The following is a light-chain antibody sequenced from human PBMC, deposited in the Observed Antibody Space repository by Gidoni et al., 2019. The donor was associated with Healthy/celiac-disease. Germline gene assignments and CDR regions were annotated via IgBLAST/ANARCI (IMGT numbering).Light chain of an antibody. CDR3: QQYYSTTYT. CDR1: QSVLYSSNNKNY. Sequence: DIVMTQSPDSMAVSLGVRATINCKSSQSVLYSSNNKNYLAWYQQKPGQPPKLLIYWASTRESGVPDRFSGSGSGTDFTLTISSLQAEDVAVYYCQQYYSTTYTFGQGTKLEIK. CDR2: WAS. J-gene: IGKJ2*01. V-gene: IGKV4-1*01.